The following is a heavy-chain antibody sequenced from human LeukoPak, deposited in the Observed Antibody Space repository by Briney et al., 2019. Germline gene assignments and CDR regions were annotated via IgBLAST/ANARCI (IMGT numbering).Heavy chain of an antibody. CDR1: GFSFSAYG. V-gene: IGHV3-33*01. D-gene: IGHD1-7*01. CDR2: AWYDGSTK. J-gene: IGHJ4*02. CDR3: ARGANNWNYRSYFDF. Sequence: GGSLRLSCAASGFSFSAYGMHWVRQAPGKGLQWVAVAWYDGSTKYYEGSVKGRFTISRDNSKNTLYLQMNSLRAEDTAVYYCARGANNWNYRSYFDFRGQGTLVTVSS.